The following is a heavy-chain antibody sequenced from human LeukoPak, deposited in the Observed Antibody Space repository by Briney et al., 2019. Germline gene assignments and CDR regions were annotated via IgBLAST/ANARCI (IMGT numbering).Heavy chain of an antibody. Sequence: PSETLSLTCTVSGGSISSYYWSWIRQPPGKGLEWIGYIYYSGSTNYNPSLKSRVTISVDTSKNQLSLKLRSVTAADTAVHECARDGEIWRVRVLDYWGQGNLVAVSS. CDR3: ARDGEIWRVRVLDY. V-gene: IGHV4-59*12. J-gene: IGHJ4*02. D-gene: IGHD7-27*01. CDR1: GGSISSYY. CDR2: IYYSGST.